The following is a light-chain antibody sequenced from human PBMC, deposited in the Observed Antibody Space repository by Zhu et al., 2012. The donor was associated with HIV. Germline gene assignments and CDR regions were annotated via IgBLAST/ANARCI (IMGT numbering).Light chain of an antibody. J-gene: IGKJ1*01. CDR1: QTISSTY. Sequence: EVVLTQSPDTVSLSPGERATLSCRASQTISSTYLAWYQQKPGQAPRLLIYGASSRATGIPDRFSGSGSGTDFTLTISRLEPEDFALYYCQQYATPPRTFGQGTRVEFK. CDR2: GAS. V-gene: IGKV3-20*01. CDR3: QQYATPPRT.